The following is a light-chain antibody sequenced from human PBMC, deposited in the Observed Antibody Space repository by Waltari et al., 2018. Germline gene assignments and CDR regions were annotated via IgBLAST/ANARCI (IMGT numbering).Light chain of an antibody. V-gene: IGLV2-8*01. CDR1: SNDLGGSTY. Sequence: QSALTHPPSASGSPGQSVPLPCTGTSNDLGGSTYASWSQQHPGKAPKLMIYEVSGRPSGVPDRFSGSKSGNTASLTVSGLQAEDEAGYYCSSYAGSNNWVFGGGTKLTVL. CDR2: EVS. CDR3: SSYAGSNNWV. J-gene: IGLJ3*02.